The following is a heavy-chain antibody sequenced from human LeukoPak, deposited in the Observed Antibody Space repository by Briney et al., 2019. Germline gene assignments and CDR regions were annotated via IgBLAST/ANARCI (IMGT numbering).Heavy chain of an antibody. CDR1: GFTFSSYW. Sequence: GGSLRLSCAASGFTFSSYWMSWVRQAPGKGLEWVANIKQDGSEKYYVDSVKGRFTISRDNAKNSLYLQMNSLRAEDTAVYYCARDPPYSSSWYHFDYWGQGTLVTVSS. CDR2: IKQDGSEK. V-gene: IGHV3-7*03. D-gene: IGHD6-13*01. J-gene: IGHJ4*02. CDR3: ARDPPYSSSWYHFDY.